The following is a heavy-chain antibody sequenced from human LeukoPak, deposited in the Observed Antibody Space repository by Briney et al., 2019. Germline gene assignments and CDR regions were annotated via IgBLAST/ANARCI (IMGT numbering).Heavy chain of an antibody. CDR1: GGSVSSGSYF. Sequence: SETLSLTCTVSGGSVSSGSYFWSWIRQTPGKGLEWIGYIYYSGSTNYNPSLKSRVTISVDTSKNQFSLKLSSVTAADTVVYYCARDDGSAGGTDAFDIWGQGTMVTVSS. J-gene: IGHJ3*02. D-gene: IGHD1-1*01. CDR3: ARDDGSAGGTDAFDI. V-gene: IGHV4-61*01. CDR2: IYYSGST.